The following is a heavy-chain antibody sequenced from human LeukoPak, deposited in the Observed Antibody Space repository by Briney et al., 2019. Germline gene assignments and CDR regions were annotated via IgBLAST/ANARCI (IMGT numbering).Heavy chain of an antibody. D-gene: IGHD1-26*01. J-gene: IGHJ6*02. CDR3: AREGEHYVGVEYYYYGMDV. Sequence: GGSLRLSCAASGFTVNNNYMSWVRQPPGKGLKWVSVIYSGGSTYYADSVKGRFTISRDNSKNTVYLQMISLRAEDTAVYYCAREGEHYVGVEYYYYGMDVWGQGTTVTVS. CDR1: GFTVNNNY. CDR2: IYSGGST. V-gene: IGHV3-66*01.